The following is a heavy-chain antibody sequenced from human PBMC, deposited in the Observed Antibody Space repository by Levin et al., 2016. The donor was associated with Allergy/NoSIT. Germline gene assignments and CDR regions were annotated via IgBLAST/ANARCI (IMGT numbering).Heavy chain of an antibody. J-gene: IGHJ4*02. CDR2: ISGSGGST. V-gene: IGHV3-23*01. CDR3: AKGGKWGAACFDY. Sequence: ETLSLTCAASGFTFSSYAMSWVRQAPGKGLEWVSAISGSGGSTYYADSVKGRFTISRDNSKNTLYLQMNSLRAEDTAVYYCAKGGKWGAACFDYWGQGTLVTVSS. CDR1: GFTFSSYA. D-gene: IGHD1-26*01.